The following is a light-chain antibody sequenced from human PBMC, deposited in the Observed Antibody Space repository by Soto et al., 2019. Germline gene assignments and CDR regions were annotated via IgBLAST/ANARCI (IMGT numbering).Light chain of an antibody. V-gene: IGKV3D-15*01. CDR1: QXXXGR. CDR3: QQYESWPPS. CDR2: GAS. J-gene: IGKJ4*01. Sequence: XMTXXXXXXXXXPXXXATXXXXASQXXXGRLVWYQQKPGQTPRLLIYGASTRVTGVPVRFSGXGXXXXXXXTISGLQSEDSALYYCQQYESWPPSFGGGTQVEXK.